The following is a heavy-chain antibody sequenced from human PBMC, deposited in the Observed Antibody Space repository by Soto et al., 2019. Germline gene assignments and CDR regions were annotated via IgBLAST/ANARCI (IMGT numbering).Heavy chain of an antibody. D-gene: IGHD3-22*01. CDR1: GGSFSGYY. J-gene: IGHJ4*02. CDR3: ARACDSRGHNCNFAY. CDR2: IHHSGNP. Sequence: QVQLQQWGAGLLKPSETLSLTCAVYGGSFSGYYWTWIRQPPGKGLEWIGEIHHSGNPNYNPSLKSRVTISVDTSKNQFSLKVNSMIAADTAVYYCARACDSRGHNCNFAYWGQGNLVTVSS. V-gene: IGHV4-34*02.